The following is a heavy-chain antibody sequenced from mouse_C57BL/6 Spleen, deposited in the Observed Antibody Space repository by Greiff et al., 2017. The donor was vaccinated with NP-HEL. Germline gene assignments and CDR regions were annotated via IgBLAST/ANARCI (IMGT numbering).Heavy chain of an antibody. CDR3: ARGGVGGYLDV. Sequence: VQLQQSGTDLVKPGASVKLSCKASGYTFTSYWMHWVKQRPGQGLEWIGNINPSNGGTNYNEKFKGKATLTVDKSSSTAYLQLSSLTSEDSAVYYCARGGVGGYLDVWGTGTTVTVSS. V-gene: IGHV1-53*01. D-gene: IGHD1-1*01. J-gene: IGHJ1*03. CDR2: INPSNGGT. CDR1: GYTFTSYW.